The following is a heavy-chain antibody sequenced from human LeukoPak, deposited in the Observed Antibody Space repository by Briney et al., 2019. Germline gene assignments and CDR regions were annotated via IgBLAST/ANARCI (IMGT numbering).Heavy chain of an antibody. J-gene: IGHJ4*02. CDR1: GYSISSGHY. CDR2: IYHSGST. CDR3: ARVDGYCSSTSCLHYFDY. Sequence: SETLSLTCAVSGYSISSGHYWGWIRQPPGKGLEWIGSIYHSGSTYYNPSLKSRVTISVDTSKNQFSLKLSSVTAADTAVYYCARVDGYCSSTSCLHYFDYWGQGTLVTVSS. V-gene: IGHV4-38-2*01. D-gene: IGHD2-2*03.